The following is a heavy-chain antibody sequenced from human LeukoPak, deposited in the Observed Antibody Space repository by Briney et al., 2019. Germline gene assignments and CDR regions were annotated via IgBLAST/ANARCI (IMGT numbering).Heavy chain of an antibody. V-gene: IGHV4-39*01. J-gene: IGHJ6*03. CDR1: GGSISSSSYY. CDR2: IYYSGST. CDR3: ASLSGSYYYYYMDV. D-gene: IGHD5/OR15-5a*01. Sequence: SETLSLTCTVSGGSISSSSYYWGWIRQPPGKGLEWIGSIYYSGSTYYNPSLKSRVTIPVDTSKKQFSLRLSSVTAADTAVYYCASLSGSYYYYYMDVWGKGTTVTVSS.